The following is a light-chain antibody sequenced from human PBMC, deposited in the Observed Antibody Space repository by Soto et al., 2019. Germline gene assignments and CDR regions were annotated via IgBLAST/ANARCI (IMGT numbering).Light chain of an antibody. Sequence: DIQMTQSSSTLSASVGDRVTITCRANKSISTWLAWYQQKPGKAPKLLIYKASSLESGVPSRFSGGGSGTEFTLTIGGLQPDDFATYYCQQYDTYNTFGQGTKLEVK. CDR2: KAS. CDR3: QQYDTYNT. V-gene: IGKV1-5*03. CDR1: KSISTW. J-gene: IGKJ2*01.